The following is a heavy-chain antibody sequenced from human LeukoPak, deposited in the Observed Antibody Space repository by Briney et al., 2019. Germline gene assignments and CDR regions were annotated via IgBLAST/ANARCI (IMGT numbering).Heavy chain of an antibody. Sequence: GGSLRLSCAASGFTFSSYGMHWVRQAPGKGLEWVAFIRYDGSNKYYADSVKGRFTISRDNSKNTLYLQMNSLRAEDTAVYYCAKDILTGNNWFDPWGQGTLVTVSS. CDR2: IRYDGSNK. CDR3: AKDILTGNNWFDP. D-gene: IGHD3-9*01. V-gene: IGHV3-30*02. CDR1: GFTFSSYG. J-gene: IGHJ5*02.